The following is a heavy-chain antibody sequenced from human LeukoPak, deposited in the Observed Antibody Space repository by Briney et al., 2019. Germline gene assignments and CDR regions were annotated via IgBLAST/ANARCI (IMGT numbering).Heavy chain of an antibody. CDR1: GYNLITYG. D-gene: IGHD6-13*01. CDR3: ARDRIAAAVLDF. Sequence: GASVKVSCKASGYNLITYGSSWVRQAPGLGLECMGWINPYHGKTKYAQKLQGRVTMTTDTSTNTAHMELRSLTSDDTAVYFCARDRIAAAVLDFWGQGTLVTVSS. J-gene: IGHJ4*02. CDR2: INPYHGKT. V-gene: IGHV1-18*01.